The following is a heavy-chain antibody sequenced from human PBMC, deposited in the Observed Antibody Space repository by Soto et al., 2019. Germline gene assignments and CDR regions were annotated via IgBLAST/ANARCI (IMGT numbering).Heavy chain of an antibody. V-gene: IGHV1-3*01. CDR2: INAGYGNT. CDR1: GYTFSSYA. Sequence: GASVKVSCKASGYTFSSYAMHWVRQAPGQRLEWMGWINAGYGNTKSSQKFQDRVTISRDTSASTAYMELTSLRSEDTAVYYCARDLTGTTFFDYWGQGTLVTVSS. J-gene: IGHJ4*02. CDR3: ARDLTGTTFFDY. D-gene: IGHD1-7*01.